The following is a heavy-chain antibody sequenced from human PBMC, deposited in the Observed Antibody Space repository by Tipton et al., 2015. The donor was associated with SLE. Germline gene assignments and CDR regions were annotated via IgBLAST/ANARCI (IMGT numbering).Heavy chain of an antibody. J-gene: IGHJ4*02. CDR3: AKVRPAPHEY. V-gene: IGHV3-23*01. CDR2: IGGSAGST. Sequence: SLRLSCAASGFTFSSYWMHWVRQAPGKGLEWVSAIGGSAGSTSYAESVKGRFTISRDNSKNTLYLQMNSLSAEDTAVYYCAKVRPAPHEYWGQGTLVTVSS. CDR1: GFTFSSYW. D-gene: IGHD6-6*01.